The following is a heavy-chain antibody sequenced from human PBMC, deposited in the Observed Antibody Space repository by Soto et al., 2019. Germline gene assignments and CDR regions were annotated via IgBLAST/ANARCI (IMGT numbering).Heavy chain of an antibody. Sequence: GGSLRLSCVGSGFTFSSFEMKWVRQTPGKGLDWLSYIGRSGETIYYADSVKGRFTISRDNAKSSLFLQMNGLRDEDTGIYYCPRDSRGDATRRRSFYYWGREPLVTVSS. D-gene: IGHD2-2*01. J-gene: IGHJ4*02. V-gene: IGHV3-48*03. CDR1: GFTFSSFE. CDR3: PRDSRGDATRRRSFYY. CDR2: IGRSGETI.